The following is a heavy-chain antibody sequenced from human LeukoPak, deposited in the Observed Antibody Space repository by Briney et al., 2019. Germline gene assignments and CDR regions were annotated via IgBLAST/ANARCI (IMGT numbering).Heavy chain of an antibody. V-gene: IGHV3-53*01. CDR2: IYGGGNI. CDR3: ARGAGYNYHYYFDY. D-gene: IGHD5-24*01. CDR1: GVAFSSNY. Sequence: GGTLRLSCGASGVAFSSNYMNWVRQAPGKGLEWVSVIYGGGNIYYADSVKGRFTISRDNSKNTLYLQMNSLRAEDTAVYYCARGAGYNYHYYFDYWGQGTLVTVSS. J-gene: IGHJ4*02.